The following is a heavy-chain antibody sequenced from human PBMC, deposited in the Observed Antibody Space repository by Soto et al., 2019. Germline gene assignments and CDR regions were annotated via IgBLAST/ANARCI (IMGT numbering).Heavy chain of an antibody. CDR2: IIPILGIA. CDR1: GGTFSSYT. Sequence: ASVKVSCKASGGTFSSYTISWVRQAPGQGLEWMGRIIPILGIANYAQKFQGRVTITADKSTSTAYMELSSLRSEDTAVYYCARDTYYGSGSSSHGWFDPWGQGTLVTVSS. D-gene: IGHD3-10*01. V-gene: IGHV1-69*04. CDR3: ARDTYYGSGSSSHGWFDP. J-gene: IGHJ5*02.